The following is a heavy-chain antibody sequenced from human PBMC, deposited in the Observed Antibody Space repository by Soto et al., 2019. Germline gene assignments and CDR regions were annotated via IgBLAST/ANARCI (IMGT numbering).Heavy chain of an antibody. CDR3: ASSLLEYCSGGSCYSAEYFQH. J-gene: IGHJ1*01. Sequence: QVQLVQSGAEVKKPGASVKVSCKASGYTFTSYGISWVRQAPGQGLEWMGWISAYNGNTNYAQKLQGRVTMTTDTSPSTAYMELRSLRSDDTAVYYCASSLLEYCSGGSCYSAEYFQHWGQGTLVTVSS. CDR2: ISAYNGNT. CDR1: GYTFTSYG. V-gene: IGHV1-18*01. D-gene: IGHD2-15*01.